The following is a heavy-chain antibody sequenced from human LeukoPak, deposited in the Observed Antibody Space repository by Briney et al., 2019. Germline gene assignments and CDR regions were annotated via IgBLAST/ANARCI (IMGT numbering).Heavy chain of an antibody. J-gene: IGHJ4*02. Sequence: ASVKVSCKASGYTFTSYDINWVRQATGQGLEWMGWMNPNSGNTGYAQKFQGRVTMTRNTSISTAYMELSSLRSEDTVVYHCARGYGSGSYYNYPHDYWSQGTLVTVSS. CDR1: GYTFTSYD. CDR3: ARGYGSGSYYNYPHDY. D-gene: IGHD3-10*01. V-gene: IGHV1-8*01. CDR2: MNPNSGNT.